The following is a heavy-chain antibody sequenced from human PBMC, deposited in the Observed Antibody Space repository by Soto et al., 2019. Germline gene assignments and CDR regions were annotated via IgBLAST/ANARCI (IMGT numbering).Heavy chain of an antibody. D-gene: IGHD3-3*01. J-gene: IGHJ5*02. CDR2: IWYDGSNK. CDR1: GFTFSSYG. Sequence: GGSLRLSCAASGFTFSSYGMHWVRQAPGKGLEWVAVIWYDGSNKYYADSVKGRFTISRDNSKNTLYLQMNSLRAEDTAVYYCARANYDFWSGYDSPYWFDPWGQGTLVTVSS. CDR3: ARANYDFWSGYDSPYWFDP. V-gene: IGHV3-33*01.